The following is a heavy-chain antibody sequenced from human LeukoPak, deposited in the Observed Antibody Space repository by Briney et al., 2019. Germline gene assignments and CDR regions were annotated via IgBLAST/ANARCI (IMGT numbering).Heavy chain of an antibody. V-gene: IGHV1-46*01. J-gene: IGHJ4*02. CDR3: ARPRVEHDYDNSGSFDS. CDR1: GYTFTSYY. D-gene: IGHD3-22*01. CDR2: INPRRSST. Sequence: ASVKVSCKASGYTFTSYYIHWVRQAPGHGLEWMGIINPRRSSTTYAQKFQGRVTMTRDTSTGTVYMEVRSLRSEDAAVYYCARPRVEHDYDNSGSFDSWGQGTLVIVSS.